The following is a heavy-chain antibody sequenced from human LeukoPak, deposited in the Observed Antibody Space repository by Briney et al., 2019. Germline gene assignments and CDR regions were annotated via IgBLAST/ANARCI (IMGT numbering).Heavy chain of an antibody. Sequence: ASVKVSCKASGYTFTGYYMHWVRQAPGQGLEWMGWINPNGGGTNYAQKFQGRVTMTRDTSISTAYMELSRLRSDDTAVYYCARAPDYEGAFDIWGQGTMVTVSS. CDR3: ARAPDYEGAFDI. D-gene: IGHD4-17*01. V-gene: IGHV1-2*02. J-gene: IGHJ3*02. CDR2: INPNGGGT. CDR1: GYTFTGYY.